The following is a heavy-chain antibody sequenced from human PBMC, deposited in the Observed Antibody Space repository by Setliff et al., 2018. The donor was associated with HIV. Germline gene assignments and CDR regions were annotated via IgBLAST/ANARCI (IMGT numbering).Heavy chain of an antibody. Sequence: SETLSLTCSVSGDSISSGNYYWGWTRQPAGKGLEWIGHIYTDGAIKYNPSLKSRVTISLDTSKNQFSLKLSSVPAADTAVYYGAIERRGGYSGYDSHWYFDLWGRGTLVTVSS. D-gene: IGHD5-12*01. CDR1: GDSISSGNYY. V-gene: IGHV4-61*09. J-gene: IGHJ2*01. CDR2: IYTDGAI. CDR3: AIERRGGYSGYDSHWYFDL.